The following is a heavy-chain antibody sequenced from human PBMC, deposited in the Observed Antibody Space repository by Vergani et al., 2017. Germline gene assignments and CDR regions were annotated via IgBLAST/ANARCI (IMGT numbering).Heavy chain of an antibody. Sequence: VQLVESGGGLVKPGGSLRLSCAASGFTFSSYGMHWVRQAPGKGLEWVAVIWYDGSNKYYADSVKGRFTISRDNSKNTLYLQMNSLRAEDTAVYYCARALGATYYYYYYMDVWGKGTTVTVSS. D-gene: IGHD1-26*01. CDR3: ARALGATYYYYYYMDV. J-gene: IGHJ6*03. V-gene: IGHV3-33*01. CDR2: IWYDGSNK. CDR1: GFTFSSYG.